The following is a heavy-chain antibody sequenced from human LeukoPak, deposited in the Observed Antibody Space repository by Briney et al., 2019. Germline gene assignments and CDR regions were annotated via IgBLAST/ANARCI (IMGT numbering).Heavy chain of an antibody. D-gene: IGHD2-2*01. CDR2: ISFDGVNT. CDR3: ARGQGYESYYYMDV. Sequence: PGRSLRLSCAASGFTFSTYAIHWVRQAPGKGLERVAVISFDGVNTFYADSVKGRFTISRDNSNNTVYLQMNNLRPEDTAVFYCARGQGYESYYYMDVWGKGTTVSVSS. J-gene: IGHJ6*03. CDR1: GFTFSTYA. V-gene: IGHV3-30*04.